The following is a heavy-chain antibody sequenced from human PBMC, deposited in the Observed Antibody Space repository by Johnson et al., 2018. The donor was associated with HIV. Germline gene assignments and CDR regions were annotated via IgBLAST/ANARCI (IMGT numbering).Heavy chain of an antibody. V-gene: IGHV3-30*04. D-gene: IGHD2-15*01. CDR2: ISYDGSTK. Sequence: QVQLVESGGGVVQPGRSLRLSCAASGFTFSSYAMHWVRQAPGKGLEWVAVISYDGSTKYYADSVKGRFTISRDNSKNTLYLQMNILRAEDTAVYYCAREGGRDAFDIWGQGTVVTVSS. J-gene: IGHJ3*02. CDR1: GFTFSSYA. CDR3: AREGGRDAFDI.